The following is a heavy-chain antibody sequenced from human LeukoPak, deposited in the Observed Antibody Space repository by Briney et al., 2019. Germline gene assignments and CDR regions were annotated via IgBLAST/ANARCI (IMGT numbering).Heavy chain of an antibody. V-gene: IGHV3-30-3*01. D-gene: IGHD6-13*01. CDR2: ISYGGSNK. CDR3: ARDVVGSSNNGMDV. CDR1: GFTFSSYA. Sequence: PGRSLRLSCAASGFTFSSYAMHWVRQAPGKGLEWVAVISYGGSNKYYADSVKGRFTISRDNSKNTLYLQMNSLRAEDTAVYYCARDVVGSSNNGMDVWGQGTTVTVSS. J-gene: IGHJ6*02.